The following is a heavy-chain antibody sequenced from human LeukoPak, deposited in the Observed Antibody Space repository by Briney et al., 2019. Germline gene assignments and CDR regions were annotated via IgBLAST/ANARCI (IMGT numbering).Heavy chain of an antibody. V-gene: IGHV1-18*04. D-gene: IGHD6-13*01. CDR2: ISAYNGNT. J-gene: IGHJ6*03. Sequence: ASVKVSCKTSGYTFTGYYMHWVRQAPGQGLEWMGWISAYNGNTNYAQKLQGRVTMTTDTSTSTAYMELRSLRSDDTAVYYCARAYSSSWYYYSYYMDVWGKGTTVTISS. CDR1: GYTFTGYY. CDR3: ARAYSSSWYYYSYYMDV.